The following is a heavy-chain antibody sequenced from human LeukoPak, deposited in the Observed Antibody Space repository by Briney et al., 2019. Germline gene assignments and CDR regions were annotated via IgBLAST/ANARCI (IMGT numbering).Heavy chain of an antibody. CDR1: GFTFSSYW. Sequence: GGSLRLSCAASGFTFSSYWMSWVRQAPGKGLEWVANIKQDGSEKYYVDSVKGRFTISRDNAKNSLYLQMNSLRAEDTAVYYCARGPFDFWSGGPLDYWGQGTLVTVSS. CDR3: ARGPFDFWSGGPLDY. D-gene: IGHD3-3*01. J-gene: IGHJ4*02. V-gene: IGHV3-7*01. CDR2: IKQDGSEK.